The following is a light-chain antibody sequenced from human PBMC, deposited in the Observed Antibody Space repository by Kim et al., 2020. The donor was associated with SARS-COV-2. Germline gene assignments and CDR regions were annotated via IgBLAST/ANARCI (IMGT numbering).Light chain of an antibody. Sequence: SYELTQPLSVSVALGQTARITCGGNNIGSKNVHWYQQKPGQAPVLVIYRESNRPSGIPERFSGSNSGNTATLTISRAQAGDEADYYCQVWDSSTWV. CDR2: RES. V-gene: IGLV3-9*01. CDR3: QVWDSSTWV. J-gene: IGLJ3*02. CDR1: NIGSKN.